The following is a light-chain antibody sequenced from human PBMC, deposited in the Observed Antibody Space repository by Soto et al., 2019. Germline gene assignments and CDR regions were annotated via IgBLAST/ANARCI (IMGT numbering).Light chain of an antibody. CDR2: DAS. J-gene: IGKJ1*01. CDR1: QSISSW. Sequence: DIQMTQSPSTLSASVGDRVTITCRASQSISSWLAWYQQKPGKAPKLLTYDASSLESGVPSRFSGSGSRTEFTLTISSLQPDDFATYYCQQYNSYSRTFGQGTKVDIK. CDR3: QQYNSYSRT. V-gene: IGKV1-5*01.